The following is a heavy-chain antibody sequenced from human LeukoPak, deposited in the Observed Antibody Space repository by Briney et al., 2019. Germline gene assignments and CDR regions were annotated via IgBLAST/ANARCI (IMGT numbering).Heavy chain of an antibody. CDR2: ISGSGSST. V-gene: IGHV3-23*01. CDR1: GFTFSSYA. D-gene: IGHD3-9*01. J-gene: IGHJ3*02. CDR3: ARGYFDWLFQGDAFDI. Sequence: GGSLRLSCAASGFTFSSYAMSWVRQAPGKGLEWVSDISGSGSSTYYADSVKGRFTISRDNSKNTLYLQMNSLRAEDTAVYYCARGYFDWLFQGDAFDIWGQGTMVTVSS.